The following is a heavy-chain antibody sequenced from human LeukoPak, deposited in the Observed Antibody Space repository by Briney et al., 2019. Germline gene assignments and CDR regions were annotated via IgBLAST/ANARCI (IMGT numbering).Heavy chain of an antibody. CDR3: ARAFHQGSGWYGD. D-gene: IGHD6-19*01. Sequence: GASVKVSCKASGYTFTSYYMHWVRQAPGQGLEWMGIINPRGGSTSYAQKFQGRVTMTRNTSISTAYMELSSLRSEDTAVYYCARAFHQGSGWYGDWGQGTLVTVSS. CDR1: GYTFTSYY. CDR2: INPRGGST. J-gene: IGHJ4*02. V-gene: IGHV1-46*01.